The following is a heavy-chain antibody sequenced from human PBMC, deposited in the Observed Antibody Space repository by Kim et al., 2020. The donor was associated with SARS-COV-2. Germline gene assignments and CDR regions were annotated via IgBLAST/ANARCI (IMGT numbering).Heavy chain of an antibody. V-gene: IGHV3-23*01. CDR2: ISYSGGTT. CDR1: GFTFNSYA. D-gene: IGHD2-2*02. J-gene: IGHJ3*02. CDR3: ASRGGRSCSLISCSTGAFDI. Sequence: GGSLRLSCAASGFTFNSYAMSWVRQAPGKGLEWVSTISYSGGTTYYVDSVKGRFTISRDNSKKTLYLQMNRLRAEDTAVYHCASRGGRSCSLISCSTGAFDIWGQGTMVTVSS.